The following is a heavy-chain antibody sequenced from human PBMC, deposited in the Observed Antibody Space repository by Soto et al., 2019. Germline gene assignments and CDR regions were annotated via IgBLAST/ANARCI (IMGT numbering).Heavy chain of an antibody. Sequence: SLKISCAASGFTFDDYAMHWVRQAPGKGLEWVSGISWNSGSIGYADSVKGRFTISRDNAKNSLYLQMNSLRAEDTALYYCAKGFIIVAANGAFDVWGQGTMVTVSS. J-gene: IGHJ3*01. CDR3: AKGFIIVAANGAFDV. D-gene: IGHD3-22*01. CDR1: GFTFDDYA. V-gene: IGHV3-9*01. CDR2: ISWNSGSI.